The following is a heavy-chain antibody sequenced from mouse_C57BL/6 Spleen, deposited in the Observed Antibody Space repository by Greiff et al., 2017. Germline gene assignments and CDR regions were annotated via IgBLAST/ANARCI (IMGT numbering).Heavy chain of an antibody. D-gene: IGHD1-1*01. V-gene: IGHV1-69*01. CDR2: IDPSDSYT. CDR3: ARVTTRYFDY. Sequence: VQLQPPGAELVMPGASVKLSCKASGYTFTSYWMHWVKQRPGQGLEWIGEIDPSDSYTNYNQKFKGKSTLTVDKSSSTAYMQLSSLTSEDSAVYYCARVTTRYFDYWGQGTTLTVSS. CDR1: GYTFTSYW. J-gene: IGHJ2*01.